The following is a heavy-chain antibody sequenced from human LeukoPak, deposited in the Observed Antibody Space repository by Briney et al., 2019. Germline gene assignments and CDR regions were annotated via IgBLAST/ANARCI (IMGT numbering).Heavy chain of an antibody. CDR1: GFTFSYYW. V-gene: IGHV3-7*01. CDR2: IKQDGSEK. CDR3: ARVPNTMLRGVITLMDV. D-gene: IGHD3-10*01. J-gene: IGHJ6*02. Sequence: GGTQRLFYAASGFTFSYYWMIWVRHAPGKGLEWVTNIKQDGSEKYYVDSVKGRFTISRENGRNSLYLQMNSLRAEDTAVFYCARVPNTMLRGVITLMDVWGQGTTVTVSS.